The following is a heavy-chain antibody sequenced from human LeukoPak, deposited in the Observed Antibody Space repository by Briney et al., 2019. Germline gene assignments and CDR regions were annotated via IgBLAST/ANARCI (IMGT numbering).Heavy chain of an antibody. Sequence: GGSLRLXCAASGFTFSSYWMSWVRRAPGKGLESVANIKQDGSEKYYVDSVKGRFTISRDNAKNSLYLQMNSLRAEDTAVYYCAREGFYSYYYYMDVWGKGTTVTVSS. CDR2: IKQDGSEK. J-gene: IGHJ6*03. CDR3: AREGFYSYYYYMDV. V-gene: IGHV3-7*01. D-gene: IGHD2-15*01. CDR1: GFTFSSYW.